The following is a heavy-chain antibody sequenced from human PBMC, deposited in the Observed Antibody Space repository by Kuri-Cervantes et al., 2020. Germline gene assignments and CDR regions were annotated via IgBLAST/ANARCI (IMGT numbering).Heavy chain of an antibody. CDR1: GFSFTNNW. J-gene: IGHJ4*02. V-gene: IGHV3-74*01. Sequence: GESLKISCVASGFSFTNNWMHWVRQAPGKGLVWVSRISTDGNESIYADSVKGRFTISRDNARNTLFLRMNSLRVEDTAVYYCVRGGEPLFYWGQGTLVTVSS. CDR3: VRGGEPLFY. D-gene: IGHD1-14*01. CDR2: ISTDGNES.